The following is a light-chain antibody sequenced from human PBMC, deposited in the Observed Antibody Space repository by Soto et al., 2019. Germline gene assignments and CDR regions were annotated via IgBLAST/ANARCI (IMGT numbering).Light chain of an antibody. CDR3: QQRSSWIT. J-gene: IGKJ5*01. CDR1: PSLRTY. V-gene: IGKV3-11*01. CDR2: DAA. Sequence: EIMLTQSPGTLPLSPGERATLYFRASPSLRTYFAWYQQKPGQAPRLLXYDAANRATGIPARFSGSGSATDFTITISSLEPEDFAVYHCQQRSSWITFGQWTRMEIK.